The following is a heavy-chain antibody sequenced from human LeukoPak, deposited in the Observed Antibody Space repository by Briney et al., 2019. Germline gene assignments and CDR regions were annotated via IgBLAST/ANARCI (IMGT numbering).Heavy chain of an antibody. CDR1: GFTFSTYA. J-gene: IGHJ5*02. CDR2: ISGSGGST. CDR3: AKDSGNWGKWFDP. V-gene: IGHV3-23*01. D-gene: IGHD7-27*01. Sequence: GGSLRLSCAASGFTFSTYAMSWVRQAPGQGLEWVSAISGSGGSTYYADSVKGRFTISRDNSKNTLYLQMNSLRAEDTAIYYCAKDSGNWGKWFDPWGQGTLVTVSS.